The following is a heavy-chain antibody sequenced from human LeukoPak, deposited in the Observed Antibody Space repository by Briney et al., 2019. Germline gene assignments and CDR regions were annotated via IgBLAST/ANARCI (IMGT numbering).Heavy chain of an antibody. D-gene: IGHD3-22*01. CDR1: GGSISSYY. J-gene: IGHJ3*02. V-gene: IGHV4-59*01. CDR3: ARRHYYDSSGYFDI. Sequence: PSETLSLTCTVSGGSISSYYWSWIRQPPGKGLEWIGYIYYSGSANYNLSLKSRVTISVDTPKNQFSLKLSSVTAADTAVYYCARRHYYDSSGYFDIWGQGTMVTVSS. CDR2: IYYSGSA.